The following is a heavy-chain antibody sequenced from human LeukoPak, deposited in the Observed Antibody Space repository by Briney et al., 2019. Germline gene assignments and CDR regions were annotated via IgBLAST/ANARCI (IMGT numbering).Heavy chain of an antibody. Sequence: ASVKVSCKASGYTFTSYGISWVRQAPGQGLEWMGWISAYNGNTNYAQKLQGRATMTTDTSTSTAYMELRSLRSDDTAVYYCARDIGYCSGGSCYSYWGQGTLVTVSS. CDR2: ISAYNGNT. CDR3: ARDIGYCSGGSCYSY. V-gene: IGHV1-18*04. J-gene: IGHJ4*02. CDR1: GYTFTSYG. D-gene: IGHD2-15*01.